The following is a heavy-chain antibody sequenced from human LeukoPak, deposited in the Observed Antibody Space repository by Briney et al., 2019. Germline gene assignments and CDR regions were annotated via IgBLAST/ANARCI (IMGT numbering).Heavy chain of an antibody. D-gene: IGHD3-10*01. CDR3: ASFHSGSEEFDY. Sequence: SVQVSCKASGGTFSSYAISWVRQAPGQGLEWMGGIIPIFGTANYAQKFQGRVTITADESTSTAYMELSSLRSEDTAVYYCASFHSGSEEFDYWGQGTLVTVSS. V-gene: IGHV1-69*13. J-gene: IGHJ4*02. CDR1: GGTFSSYA. CDR2: IIPIFGTA.